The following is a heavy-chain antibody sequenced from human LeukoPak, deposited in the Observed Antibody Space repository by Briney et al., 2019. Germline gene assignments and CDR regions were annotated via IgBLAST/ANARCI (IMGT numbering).Heavy chain of an antibody. CDR1: GGSISSYY. Sequence: PSETLSLTCTVSGGSISSYYWSWIRQPPGKGLEWIGYIYYSGSTNYNPSLKSRVTISVDTSKNQFSLRLSSVTAADTAVYYCARVGATTFDYWGQGTLVTVSS. V-gene: IGHV4-59*01. D-gene: IGHD1-26*01. CDR2: IYYSGST. J-gene: IGHJ4*02. CDR3: ARVGATTFDY.